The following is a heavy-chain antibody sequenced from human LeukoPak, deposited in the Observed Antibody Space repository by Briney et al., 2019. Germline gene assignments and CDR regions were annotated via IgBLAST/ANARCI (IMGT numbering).Heavy chain of an antibody. CDR3: ARPYYYDSSGYYAFFDY. CDR2: IIPIFGTA. CDR1: GGTFSSYA. J-gene: IGHJ4*02. V-gene: IGHV1-69*13. Sequence: SVKVSCKASGGTFSSYAISWVRQAPGQGLEWMGGIIPIFGTANYAQKFQSRVTITADESTSTAYMELSSLRSEDTAVYYCARPYYYDSSGYYAFFDYWGQGTLVTVSS. D-gene: IGHD3-22*01.